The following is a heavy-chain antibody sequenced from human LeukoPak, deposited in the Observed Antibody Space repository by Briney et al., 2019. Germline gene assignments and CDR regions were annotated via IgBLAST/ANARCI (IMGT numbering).Heavy chain of an antibody. CDR3: ARESSPREIAAAGLRFDP. D-gene: IGHD6-13*01. CDR2: SNHSGST. J-gene: IGHJ5*02. V-gene: IGHV4-34*01. Sequence: SETLSLTCAVYGGSFSGYYWSWIRQPPGKGLVWIGESNHSGSTNYNPSLKSRVTISVDTSKNQFSLKLSSVTAADTAVYYCARESSPREIAAAGLRFDPWGQGTLVTVSP. CDR1: GGSFSGYY.